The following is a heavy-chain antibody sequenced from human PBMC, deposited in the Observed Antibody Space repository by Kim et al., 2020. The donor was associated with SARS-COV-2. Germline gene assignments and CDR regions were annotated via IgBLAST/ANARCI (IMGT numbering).Heavy chain of an antibody. Sequence: SETLSLTCTVSGGSISSSSYYWGWIRQPPGKGLEWIGSIYYSGSTYYNPSLKSRVTISVDTSKNQFSLKLSSVTAADTAVYYCARDVELRIWGQGTMVTVSS. D-gene: IGHD3-10*01. CDR2: IYYSGST. J-gene: IGHJ3*02. CDR1: GGSISSSSYY. V-gene: IGHV4-39*07. CDR3: ARDVELRI.